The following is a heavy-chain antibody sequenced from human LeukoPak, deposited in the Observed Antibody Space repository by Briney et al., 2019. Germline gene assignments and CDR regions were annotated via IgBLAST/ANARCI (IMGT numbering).Heavy chain of an antibody. CDR3: AREPRVTMSTAAFDI. D-gene: IGHD2-2*01. Sequence: GRSLRLSCAASGFTFSSYAMHWVRQAPGKGLEWVAVISYDGSNKYYADSVKGRFTISRDNSKNTLYLQMNSLRAEDTTAYHCAREPRVTMSTAAFDIWGQGTMVTVFS. CDR1: GFTFSSYA. CDR2: ISYDGSNK. V-gene: IGHV3-30-3*01. J-gene: IGHJ3*02.